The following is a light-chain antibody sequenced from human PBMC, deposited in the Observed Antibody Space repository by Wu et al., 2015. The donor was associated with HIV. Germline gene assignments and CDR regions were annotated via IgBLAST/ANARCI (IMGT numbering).Light chain of an antibody. CDR3: QQYNNWLKT. V-gene: IGKV3-15*01. Sequence: EIVMTQSPATLSVSPGEGATLSCRASQSVTTNLAWYQQRPGQAPRLLIYGASTRATGIPARFSGSGSGTHFTLTISSLQSEDFALYYCQQYNNWLKTFGQGTKVEIK. CDR1: QSVTTN. CDR2: GAS. J-gene: IGKJ1*01.